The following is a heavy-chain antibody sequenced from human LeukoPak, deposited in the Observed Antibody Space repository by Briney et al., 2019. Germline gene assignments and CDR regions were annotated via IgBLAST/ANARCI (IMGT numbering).Heavy chain of an antibody. CDR1: RFTFSSYG. V-gene: IGHV3-30*02. J-gene: IGHJ6*03. D-gene: IGHD2-8*01. CDR3: AKDRCSNGVGCYYYYMDV. CDR2: IQYDGSNE. Sequence: GGSLRLPCAASRFTFSSYGMHWVRQAPGKGLEWVAYIQYDGSNEQYADSVKGRFSISRGSSKNILYLQMNSLRAEDTAVYYCAKDRCSNGVGCYYYYMDVWGKGTTVTISS.